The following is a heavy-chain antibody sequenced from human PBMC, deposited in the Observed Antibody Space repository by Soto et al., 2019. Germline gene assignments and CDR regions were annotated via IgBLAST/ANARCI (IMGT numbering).Heavy chain of an antibody. CDR3: ARDVGPVTIFGEALSGYFDF. J-gene: IGHJ4*02. V-gene: IGHV3-7*03. Sequence: PGGSLRLSCAVSGFSFGSYWMSWVRQAPGKGLEWLASIKDDGSERYYLDPVKGRFTISRDNAKDSLSLQMNSLRGEDTAFYYCARDVGPVTIFGEALSGYFDFWGQGTLVTVSS. CDR1: GFSFGSYW. D-gene: IGHD3-3*01. CDR2: IKDDGSER.